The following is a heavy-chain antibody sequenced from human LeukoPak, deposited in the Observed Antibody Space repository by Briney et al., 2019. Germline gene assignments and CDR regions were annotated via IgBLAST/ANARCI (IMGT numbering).Heavy chain of an antibody. J-gene: IGHJ4*02. CDR1: GFPLPSYS. Sequence: GGSLRLSCAALGFPLPSYSINWFPQAPGKGLEWVSYISSSGSAIYYVDSVKGRFTVSRDNAKNSLFLQMNSPRADDTAVYYWARVKGSYPNYWGQGALVTVSS. CDR2: ISSSGSAI. D-gene: IGHD2-15*01. CDR3: ARVKGSYPNY. V-gene: IGHV3-48*01.